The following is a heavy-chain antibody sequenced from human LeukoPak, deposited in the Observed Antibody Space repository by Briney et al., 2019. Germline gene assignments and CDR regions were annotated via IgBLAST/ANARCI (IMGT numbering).Heavy chain of an antibody. CDR2: IYHSGST. J-gene: IGHJ3*02. CDR1: GYSFSNCYH. V-gene: IGHV4-38-2*01. Sequence: SETLSLTCAASGYSFSNCYHWGWIRQPPGKGLEWIGSIYHSGSTYYNPSLKSRVTISVDTSKSQFSLKLSSVTAADTAVYYCAICSSTRTHAFDIWGQGTMVTVSS. CDR3: AICSSTRTHAFDI. D-gene: IGHD2-2*01.